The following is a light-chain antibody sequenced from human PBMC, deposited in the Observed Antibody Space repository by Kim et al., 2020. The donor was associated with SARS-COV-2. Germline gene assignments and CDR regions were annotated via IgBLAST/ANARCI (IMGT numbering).Light chain of an antibody. Sequence: ELTQPPSASGTPGQRVTISCSGSSSNVGGYTVNWYQQLPGTAPKLLIYSNNQRPSGVPDRLSGSRSGTSASLAISGLQSEVEAYYYCAAWDASLNGYVFGTGTKVTVL. CDR3: AAWDASLNGYV. CDR2: SNN. CDR1: SSNVGGYT. V-gene: IGLV1-44*01. J-gene: IGLJ1*01.